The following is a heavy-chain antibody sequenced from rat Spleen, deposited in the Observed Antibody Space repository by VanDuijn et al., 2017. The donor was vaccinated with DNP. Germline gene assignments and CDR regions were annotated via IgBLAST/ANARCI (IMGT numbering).Heavy chain of an antibody. J-gene: IGHJ1*01. D-gene: IGHD1-3*01. V-gene: IGHV4-2*01. CDR2: INKDSSTT. CDR1: GFNFNDYW. CDR3: ARKSFKGWFFDF. Sequence: EVKLVESGGGLVQPGRSLTLSCAASGFNFNDYWMGWVRQAPGTGLEWIGEINKDSSTTNSSPSLRERFTISRDNAQNSLYLQMSKVGSDDTAIYFCARKSFKGWFFDFWGPGTMVTVSS.